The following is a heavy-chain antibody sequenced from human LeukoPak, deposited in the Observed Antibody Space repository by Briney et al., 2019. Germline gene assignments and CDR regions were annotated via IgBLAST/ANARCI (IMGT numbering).Heavy chain of an antibody. Sequence: GGSLRLSCTVSGVTVSSNSMSWVRQAPGKGLEWVSFIYSGGNTHYSDSVKGRFTISRDNSKNTMYLQMNSLRAEDTAVYYCARRAGDYSHPYDNWGQGTLVTVSS. CDR2: IYSGGNT. V-gene: IGHV3-53*01. CDR1: GVTVSSNS. CDR3: ARRAGDYSHPYDN. D-gene: IGHD3-22*01. J-gene: IGHJ4*02.